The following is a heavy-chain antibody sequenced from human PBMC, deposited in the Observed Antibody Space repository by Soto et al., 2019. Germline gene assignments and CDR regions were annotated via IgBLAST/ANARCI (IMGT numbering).Heavy chain of an antibody. Sequence: ASVKVSCKASGYTFTSYGISWVRQAPGQGLEWMGWISSYNGNTKYAQKLQGRVSMTTDTSTSTAYMELRSLRSDDTAVYYCARDLNPGTGDYWGQGTLVTVSS. CDR2: ISSYNGNT. J-gene: IGHJ4*02. D-gene: IGHD1-1*01. V-gene: IGHV1-18*01. CDR1: GYTFTSYG. CDR3: ARDLNPGTGDY.